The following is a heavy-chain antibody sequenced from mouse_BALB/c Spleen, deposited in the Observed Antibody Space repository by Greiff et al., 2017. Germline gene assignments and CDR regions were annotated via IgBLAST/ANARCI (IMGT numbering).Heavy chain of an antibody. Sequence: VQLQQSGAELVRPGTSVKVSCKASGYAFTNYLIEWVKQRPGQGLEWIGVINPGSGGTNYNEKFKGKATLTADKSSSTAYMQLSSLTSDDSAFYFCANNYYGYDYYAMDYWGQGTSVTVSS. V-gene: IGHV1-54*01. CDR3: ANNYYGYDYYAMDY. J-gene: IGHJ4*01. CDR2: INPGSGGT. CDR1: GYAFTNYL. D-gene: IGHD1-2*01.